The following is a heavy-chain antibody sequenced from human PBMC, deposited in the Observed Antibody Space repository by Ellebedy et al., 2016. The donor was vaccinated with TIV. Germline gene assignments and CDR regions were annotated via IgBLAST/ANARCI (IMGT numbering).Heavy chain of an antibody. J-gene: IGHJ4*02. V-gene: IGHV1-8*02. Sequence: ASVKVSCXASGYTFTDYCLHWVRQAPGQGLEWMGWMNPNSGNTGYAQKFQGRVTMTRNTSISTAYMELSSLRSEDTAVYYCARGWVVPAALKALAYWGQGTLVTVSS. D-gene: IGHD2-2*01. CDR3: ARGWVVPAALKALAY. CDR1: GYTFTDYC. CDR2: MNPNSGNT.